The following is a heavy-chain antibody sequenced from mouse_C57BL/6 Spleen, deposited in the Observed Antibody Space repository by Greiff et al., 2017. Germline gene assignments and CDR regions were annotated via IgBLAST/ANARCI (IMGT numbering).Heavy chain of an antibody. CDR3: ARSSYGSSYVGWYFDV. V-gene: IGHV1-53*01. CDR1: GYTFTSYW. CDR2: INPSNGGT. Sequence: QVQLQQPGTELVKPGASVKLSCKASGYTFTSYWMHWVKQRPGQGLEWIGNINPSNGGTNYNEKFKSKATLTVDKSSSTAYMQLSSLTSEDSAVYYCARSSYGSSYVGWYFDVWGTGTTVTVSS. D-gene: IGHD1-1*01. J-gene: IGHJ1*03.